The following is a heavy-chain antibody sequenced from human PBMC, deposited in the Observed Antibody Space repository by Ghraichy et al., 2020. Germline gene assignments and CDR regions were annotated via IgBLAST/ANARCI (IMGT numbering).Heavy chain of an antibody. CDR3: ARLAPYQLLRPDLDY. CDR1: GFTFSSYS. D-gene: IGHD2-2*01. CDR2: MSSGSGTI. J-gene: IGHJ4*02. Sequence: GESLNISCATSGFTFSSYSMNWVRQAPGKGLEWVSYMSSGSGTIYYADSVKGRFTISRDNAKNSLYLQMNSLRVEDTAVYYCARLAPYQLLRPDLDYWGQGTLVTVSS. V-gene: IGHV3-48*01.